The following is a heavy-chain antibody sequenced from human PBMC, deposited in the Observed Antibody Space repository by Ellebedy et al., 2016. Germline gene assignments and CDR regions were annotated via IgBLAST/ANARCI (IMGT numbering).Heavy chain of an antibody. CDR2: IYNSGST. J-gene: IGHJ4*02. Sequence: SETLSLTCTVSGGSISNYYWSWIRQPPGKGLEWIGYIYNSGSTNYNPSLKSRVTISVDTSKNQFSLKLSSVTAADTAVYYCVRAAGYSYGSLPRYWGQGTLVTVSS. V-gene: IGHV4-59*01. CDR3: VRAAGYSYGSLPRY. D-gene: IGHD5-18*01. CDR1: GGSISNYY.